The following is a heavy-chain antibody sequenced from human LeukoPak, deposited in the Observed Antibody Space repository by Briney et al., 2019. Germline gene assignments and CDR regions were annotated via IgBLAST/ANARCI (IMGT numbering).Heavy chain of an antibody. D-gene: IGHD3-22*01. V-gene: IGHV3-23*01. CDR1: GFTFTSYA. J-gene: IGHJ4*02. CDR2: ISGSGGST. CDR3: AIRPWDYDSSGFYDY. Sequence: GGSLRLSCAASGFTFTSYAMSWVRQAPGKGLEWVSAISGSGGSTYYADSVKGRFTISRDNSKNTLFLQMNSLRAEDTAVHYCAIRPWDYDSSGFYDYWGQGTLVTVSS.